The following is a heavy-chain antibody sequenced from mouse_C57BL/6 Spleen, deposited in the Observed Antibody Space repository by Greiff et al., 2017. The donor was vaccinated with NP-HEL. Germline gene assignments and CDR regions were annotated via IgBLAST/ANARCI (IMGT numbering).Heavy chain of an antibody. CDR3: AKITTVEGYYAMDY. V-gene: IGHV5-15*01. J-gene: IGHJ4*01. D-gene: IGHD1-1*01. Sequence: EVQLVESGGGLVQPGGSLKLSCAASGFTFSDYGMAWVRQAPRKGPEWVAFISNLAYSIYYADTVTGRFTISRENAKNTLYLEMSSLRSEDTAMYYCAKITTVEGYYAMDYWGQGTSVTVSS. CDR2: ISNLAYSI. CDR1: GFTFSDYG.